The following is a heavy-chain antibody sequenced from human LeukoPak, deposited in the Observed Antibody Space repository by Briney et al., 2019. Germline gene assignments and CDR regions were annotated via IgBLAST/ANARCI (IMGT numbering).Heavy chain of an antibody. Sequence: SETLSLTCTVSGYSISSGYYWGWIRQPRGKGLEWIGSIYHSGSTYYNPSLKSRVTRSVDTSKNQFSLKLSSVTAADTAVYYCARDLVVYSLVGATSYMDVWGKGTTVTVSS. CDR3: ARDLVVYSLVGATSYMDV. CDR1: GYSISSGYY. V-gene: IGHV4-38-2*02. D-gene: IGHD1-26*01. J-gene: IGHJ6*03. CDR2: IYHSGST.